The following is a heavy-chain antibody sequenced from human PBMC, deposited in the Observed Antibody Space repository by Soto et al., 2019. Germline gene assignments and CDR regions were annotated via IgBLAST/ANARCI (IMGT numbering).Heavy chain of an antibody. V-gene: IGHV4-30-4*01. J-gene: IGHJ4*02. CDR3: ARVRIVESTTFES. D-gene: IGHD1-26*01. CDR1: GGSIRSEDYY. Sequence: QVQLQESGPGLVKPSQTLSLTCTVSGGSIRSEDYYWSWIRQPPGKGLEWIGYISYSGNTAYKSSLKNQAIISDEASNHQVPLQLNSPTAADTAVYYCARVRIVESTTFESWGQGNLVTVSS. CDR2: ISYSGNT.